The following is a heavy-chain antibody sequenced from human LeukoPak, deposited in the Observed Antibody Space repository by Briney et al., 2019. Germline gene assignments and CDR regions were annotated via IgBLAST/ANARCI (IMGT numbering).Heavy chain of an antibody. Sequence: PSETLSLTCTVYGGSLSGSYWSWIRQPPGKGLEWIGEINHSGSANYNPSLKSRVTLSIDKSKNQFSLNLNSVTAADTAVCYCARARRDSGYYKVDYWAREPWSPSPQ. J-gene: IGHJ4*02. CDR1: GGSLSGSY. CDR3: ARARRDSGYYKVDY. CDR2: INHSGSA. D-gene: IGHD3-3*01. V-gene: IGHV4-34*01.